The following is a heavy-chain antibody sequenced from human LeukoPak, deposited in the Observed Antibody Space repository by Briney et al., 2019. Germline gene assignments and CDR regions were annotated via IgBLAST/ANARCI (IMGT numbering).Heavy chain of an antibody. D-gene: IGHD6-19*01. V-gene: IGHV4-31*03. CDR1: GGSISSGGYY. CDR2: IYYSGST. Sequence: SQTLSLTCTVSGGSISSGGYYWSWIRQHPGKGLEWIGYIYYSGSTYYNPSLKSRVTISVDTSKNQFSLKLSSVTAADTAVYYCARDSPRLGIDYWGQGTLVTVSS. CDR3: ARDSPRLGIDY. J-gene: IGHJ4*02.